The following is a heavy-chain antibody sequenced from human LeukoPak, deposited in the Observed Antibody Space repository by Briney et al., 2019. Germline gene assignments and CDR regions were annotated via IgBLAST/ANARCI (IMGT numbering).Heavy chain of an antibody. CDR3: ARSQAVAGTHPYYFDY. CDR1: GGAFSSYA. CDR2: IIPIFGIA. V-gene: IGHV1-69*04. D-gene: IGHD6-19*01. J-gene: IGHJ4*02. Sequence: SVKVSCKASGGAFSSYAISWVRQAPGQGLEWMGRIIPIFGIANYAQKFQGRVTITADKSTSTAYMELSSLRSEDTAVYYCARSQAVAGTHPYYFDYWGQGTLVTVSS.